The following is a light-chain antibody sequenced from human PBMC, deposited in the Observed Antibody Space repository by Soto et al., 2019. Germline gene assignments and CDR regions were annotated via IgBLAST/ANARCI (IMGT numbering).Light chain of an antibody. CDR2: DAS. CDR3: QQRSNSPGT. J-gene: IGKJ1*01. Sequence: EIVFTQSPATLSLSPGERATLSCRASQSVSSYLAWYQQKPGQAPRILIYDASNRDTGIPARFSGSWSGTDCTLTISSLEPEDFAVYYGQQRSNSPGTFGQGTKVDI. CDR1: QSVSSY. V-gene: IGKV3-11*01.